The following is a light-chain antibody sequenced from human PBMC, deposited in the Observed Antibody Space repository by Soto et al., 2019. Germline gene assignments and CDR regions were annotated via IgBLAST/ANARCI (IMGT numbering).Light chain of an antibody. V-gene: IGKV1-5*03. CDR2: KTS. J-gene: IGKJ2*03. CDR1: QSTSSW. CDR3: QQYSSYSYS. Sequence: DIQMTQSPSTLSASVGDRVTITCRASQSTSSWLAWYQQKPGKAPKLLIYKTSSLESGVPSRFSGSGAGTEFTLTIGCLQADDFATYYCQQYSSYSYSFGQGTKLEI.